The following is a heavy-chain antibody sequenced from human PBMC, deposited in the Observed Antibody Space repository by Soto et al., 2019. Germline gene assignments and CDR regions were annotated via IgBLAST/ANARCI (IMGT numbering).Heavy chain of an antibody. CDR2: ISSSSSYI. D-gene: IGHD3-10*01. V-gene: IGHV3-21*01. J-gene: IGHJ6*02. CDR1: GFTFSSYG. CDR3: ARDQLHWDYYYYGMDV. Sequence: PGGSLRLSCAASGFTFSSYGMHWVRQAPGKGLEWVSSISSSSSYIYYADSVKGRFTISRDNAKNSLYLQMNSLRAEDTAVYYCARDQLHWDYYYYGMDVWGQGTTVTVSS.